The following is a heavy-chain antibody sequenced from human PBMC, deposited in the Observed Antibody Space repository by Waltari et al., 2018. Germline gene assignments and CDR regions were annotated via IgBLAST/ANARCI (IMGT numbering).Heavy chain of an antibody. CDR3: ARVAASSTGMATITTPWYFDL. CDR2: IYSGGSK. CDR1: GFTVSSNY. Sequence: EVQLVESGGGLIQPGGSLRLSCAPSGFTVSSNYMSWVRQAPGKGLEWVSVIYSGGSKDYADCVKGRFTISRDNSKNTVYLQMNSLRAEDTAVYYCARVAASSTGMATITTPWYFDLWGRGTLVTVSS. J-gene: IGHJ2*01. D-gene: IGHD5-12*01. V-gene: IGHV3-53*01.